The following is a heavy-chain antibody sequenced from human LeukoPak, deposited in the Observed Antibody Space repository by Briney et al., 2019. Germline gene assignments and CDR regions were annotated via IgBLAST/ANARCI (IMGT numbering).Heavy chain of an antibody. V-gene: IGHV1-18*01. D-gene: IGHD2-2*01. Sequence: GSVKVSCKASGYPFTSYDISWVRPAPGQGLEWMGWISAYNGNTNYAQKLQGRVTMTTDTSTSTAYLELRSLRSDDTAVYYCARGAEYHLLYYFDYWGQGTLVTVSS. CDR3: ARGAEYHLLYYFDY. CDR1: GYPFTSYD. CDR2: ISAYNGNT. J-gene: IGHJ4*02.